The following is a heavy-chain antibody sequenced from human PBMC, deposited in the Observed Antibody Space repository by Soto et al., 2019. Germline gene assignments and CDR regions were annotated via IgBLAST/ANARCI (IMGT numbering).Heavy chain of an antibody. J-gene: IGHJ5*02. CDR2: IYYSGST. V-gene: IGHV4-59*12. CDR3: ARARQYYDCELDP. D-gene: IGHD3-22*01. Sequence: SETLSLTCTVSGGSISSYYWSWIRQPPGKGLEWIGYIYYSGSTNYNPSLKSRVTISLDTSKNQFSLKLTSVTAADTAIYYCARARQYYDCELDPWGQGTLVTVSS. CDR1: GGSISSYY.